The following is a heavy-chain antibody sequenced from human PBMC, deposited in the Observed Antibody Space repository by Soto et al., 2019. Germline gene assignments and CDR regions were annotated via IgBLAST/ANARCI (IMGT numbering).Heavy chain of an antibody. J-gene: IGHJ4*02. CDR1: GGTFSSYA. CDR3: ARVVGGHRAFDY. CDR2: IIPIFGTA. Sequence: SVKVSCKASGGTFSSYAISWVRQAPGQGLEWMGGIIPIFGTANYAQKFQGRVTITADESTSTAYMELSSLRSEDTAVYYCARVVGGHRAFDYWGQGTLVTVSS. D-gene: IGHD2-15*01. V-gene: IGHV1-69*13.